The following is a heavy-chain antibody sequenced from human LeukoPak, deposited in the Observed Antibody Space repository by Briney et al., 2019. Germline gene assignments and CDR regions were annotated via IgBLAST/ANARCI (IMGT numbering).Heavy chain of an antibody. CDR1: GLTVSNY. CDR2: IYSEGST. D-gene: IGHD4-17*01. Sequence: PGGSLRLSCAASGLTVSNYITWVRQAPGKGLEWVSVIYSEGSTYYADSVKGRFTISRDNSKNTVYLQMNSLRAEDTAVYYCARPVTNTDYWYFDLWGRGTLVTVSS. V-gene: IGHV3-66*02. CDR3: ARPVTNTDYWYFDL. J-gene: IGHJ2*01.